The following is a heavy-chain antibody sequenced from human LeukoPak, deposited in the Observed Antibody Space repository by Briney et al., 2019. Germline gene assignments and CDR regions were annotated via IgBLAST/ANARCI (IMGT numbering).Heavy chain of an antibody. V-gene: IGHV3-23*01. CDR1: GFTFSSYA. CDR3: ASASIVGATHDAFDI. Sequence: GGSLRLSCEASGFTFSSYAMGWVRQAPGKGLEWVSSISGSGGSTYYADSVKGRFTISRDNSKNTLYLQMNSLRAEDTAVYYCASASIVGATHDAFDIWGQGTMVTVSS. D-gene: IGHD1-26*01. CDR2: ISGSGGST. J-gene: IGHJ3*02.